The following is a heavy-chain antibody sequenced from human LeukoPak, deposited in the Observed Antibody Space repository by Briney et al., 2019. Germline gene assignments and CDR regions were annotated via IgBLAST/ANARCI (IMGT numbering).Heavy chain of an antibody. CDR2: IYHSGST. Sequence: SETLSLTCIVSGHSISSGYYWGWIRQPPGKGLEWIGSIYHSGSTNYNPSLKSRVTISVDTSKNQFSLKLSSVTAADTAVYYCASSYTIFGVVLDYWGQGTLVTVSS. V-gene: IGHV4-38-2*02. CDR3: ASSYTIFGVVLDY. J-gene: IGHJ4*02. CDR1: GHSISSGYY. D-gene: IGHD3-3*01.